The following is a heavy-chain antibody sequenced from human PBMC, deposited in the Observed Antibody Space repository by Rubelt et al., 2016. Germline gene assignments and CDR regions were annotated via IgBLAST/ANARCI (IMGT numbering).Heavy chain of an antibody. V-gene: IGHV4-59*01. Sequence: QVQLQESGPGLVKPSETLSLTCTVSGGSIGDYYWSWIRQPPGKGLEWIAYIYYSGSTDYNPSLKSRVTMSVDTSKNKFSLKLSSVTAADTAVYYCARALRHTVTEKVFDYWGQGTLVTVSS. CDR1: GGSIGDYY. CDR2: IYYSGST. J-gene: IGHJ4*02. D-gene: IGHD4-17*01. CDR3: ARALRHTVTEKVFDY.